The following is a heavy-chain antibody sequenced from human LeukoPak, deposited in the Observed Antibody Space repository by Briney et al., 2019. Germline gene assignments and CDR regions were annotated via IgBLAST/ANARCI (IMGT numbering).Heavy chain of an antibody. D-gene: IGHD2-15*01. CDR3: ARAGDYCSGGSCFDY. Sequence: GGSLRLSCAASGFTFSSYSMNWVRQAPGKGLEWVSYISSSSSTIYYADSVKGRFTISRDNAKNSLYPQMNSLRDEDTAVYYCARAGDYCSGGSCFDYWGQGTLVTVSS. V-gene: IGHV3-48*02. J-gene: IGHJ4*02. CDR2: ISSSSSTI. CDR1: GFTFSSYS.